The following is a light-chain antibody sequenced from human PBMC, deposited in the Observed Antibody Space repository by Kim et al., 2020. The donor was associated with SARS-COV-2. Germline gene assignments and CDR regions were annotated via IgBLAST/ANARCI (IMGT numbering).Light chain of an antibody. CDR1: KRGSKD. Sequence: SVALGQTARMTCGGKKRGSKDVHWYQQKPGQAPVLVIYRDSKRPSGIPERFSGSNSGNTATLTISRAQAGDEADYYCQVWDSSTGVFGGGTQLTVL. CDR3: QVWDSSTGV. CDR2: RDS. V-gene: IGLV3-9*01. J-gene: IGLJ3*02.